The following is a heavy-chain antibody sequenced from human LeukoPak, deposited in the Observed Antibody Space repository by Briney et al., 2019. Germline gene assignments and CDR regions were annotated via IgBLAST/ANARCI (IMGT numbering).Heavy chain of an antibody. D-gene: IGHD1-26*01. V-gene: IGHV3-48*02. CDR3: ARQNTPHGNFDY. CDR1: GFTFSSYV. CDR2: ISTTTSTI. Sequence: GGSLRLSCAASGFTFSSYVMNWVRQAPGKGLEWVSYISTTTSTIYYADSVKGRFTISRDNAKNSLYLQMNSLRDEDTAVYYCARQNTPHGNFDYWGQGILVTVSS. J-gene: IGHJ4*02.